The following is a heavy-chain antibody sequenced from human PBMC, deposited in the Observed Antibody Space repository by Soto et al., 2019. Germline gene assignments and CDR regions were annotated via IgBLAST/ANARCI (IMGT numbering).Heavy chain of an antibody. J-gene: IGHJ4*02. D-gene: IGHD1-26*01. CDR2: IKNKANSYTT. CDR3: ARVSFVGPSGGRYFDY. CDR1: GFTFSAHY. V-gene: IGHV3-72*01. Sequence: EVQLVESGGGLVQPGGSLRLSCAASGFTFSAHYMDWVRQAPGKGLEWVGRIKNKANSYTTEYAASVEGRFTISREDYQNSLYLQMNRLKTEDTAVYYCARVSFVGPSGGRYFDYWGQGSQVAVSS.